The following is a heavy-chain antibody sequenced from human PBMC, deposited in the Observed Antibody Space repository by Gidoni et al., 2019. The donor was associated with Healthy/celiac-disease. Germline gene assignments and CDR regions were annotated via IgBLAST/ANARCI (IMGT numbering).Heavy chain of an antibody. D-gene: IGHD2-15*01. CDR2: INPSGSST. CDR1: GYTFTSYY. Sequence: QVQLVQSGAEVKKPGASVKVSCKASGYTFTSYYMHWVRQAPGQGLEWMGIINPSGSSTSYAQKFQGRVTMTRDTSTSTVYMELSSLRSEDTAVYYCAVYCSGGSCREDAFDIWGQGTMVTVSS. CDR3: AVYCSGGSCREDAFDI. J-gene: IGHJ3*02. V-gene: IGHV1-46*03.